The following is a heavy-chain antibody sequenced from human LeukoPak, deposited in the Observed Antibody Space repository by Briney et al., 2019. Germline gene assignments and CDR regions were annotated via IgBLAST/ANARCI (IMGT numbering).Heavy chain of an antibody. Sequence: SETLSLTCTVSGGSISSYYWSWIRQPPGKGLEWIGYIYYSGSTNYNPSLKSRVTISVDTSKNQFSLKLSSVTAADTAAYYCARSGYYDSSGYYNFDYWGQGTLVTVSS. CDR2: IYYSGST. J-gene: IGHJ4*02. V-gene: IGHV4-59*08. CDR1: GGSISSYY. CDR3: ARSGYYDSSGYYNFDY. D-gene: IGHD3-22*01.